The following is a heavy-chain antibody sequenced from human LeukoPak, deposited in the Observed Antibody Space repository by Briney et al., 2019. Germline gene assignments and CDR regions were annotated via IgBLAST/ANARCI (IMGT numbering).Heavy chain of an antibody. CDR3: ARDRFCSSTTCPGALYL. J-gene: IGHJ3*01. V-gene: IGHV3-15*01. Sequence: PGGSLRLSCAASGFNFNYDWMTWVRQAPGKGLEWVGRIQSKTDGGATGYAAPVKGRFTISRDDSEKKVYLQMNSLKTEDTAVYFCARDRFCSSTTCPGALYLWGPGTMVTVSS. CDR2: IQSKTDGGAT. D-gene: IGHD2-2*01. CDR1: GFNFNYDW.